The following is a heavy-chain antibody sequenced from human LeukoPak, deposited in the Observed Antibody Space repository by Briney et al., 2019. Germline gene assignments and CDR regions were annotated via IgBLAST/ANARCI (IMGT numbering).Heavy chain of an antibody. CDR2: INLDGSEK. CDR1: RFTFSNYW. V-gene: IGHV3-7*01. J-gene: IGHJ5*02. CDR3: ARDPPRRYDL. Sequence: GGSLRLSCAASRFTFSNYWMTWVRQAPGKGLEWVASINLDGSEKFYVDSVKGRFTISRDNPKNSLYLQMNSLRPEDTAVYYCARDPPRRYDLWGQGTLVAVSS.